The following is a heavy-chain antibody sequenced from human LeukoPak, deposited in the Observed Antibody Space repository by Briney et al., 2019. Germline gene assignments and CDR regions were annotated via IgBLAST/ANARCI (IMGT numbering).Heavy chain of an antibody. V-gene: IGHV4-39*01. D-gene: IGHD3-22*01. CDR2: IFYSGNT. Sequence: SETLSLTCTVSGGSISSSGYYWGWIRQPPGKGLEWIGSIFYSGNTYYNPSLKSRVTISVDTSKNQFSLKLSSVTAADTAVYYCARGLNWGQGTLVTVSS. J-gene: IGHJ4*02. CDR3: ARGLN. CDR1: GGSISSSGYY.